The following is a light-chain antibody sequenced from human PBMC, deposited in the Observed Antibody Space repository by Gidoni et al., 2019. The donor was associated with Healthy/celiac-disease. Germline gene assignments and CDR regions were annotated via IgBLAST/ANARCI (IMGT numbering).Light chain of an antibody. Sequence: QSVRTQPPSVAGAPGQRVTIPCTGSSSNIGAGYDVHWYQQLPVTAPKLLIYGNSNRPSGVPDRFSGSKSGTSASLAITGLQAEDEADYYCQSYDSSLSGYVFGTGTKVTVL. V-gene: IGLV1-40*01. CDR2: GNS. CDR3: QSYDSSLSGYV. J-gene: IGLJ1*01. CDR1: SSNIGAGYD.